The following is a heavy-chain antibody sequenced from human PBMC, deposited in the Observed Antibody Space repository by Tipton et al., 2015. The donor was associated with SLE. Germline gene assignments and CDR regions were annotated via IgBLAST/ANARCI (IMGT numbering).Heavy chain of an antibody. V-gene: IGHV3-74*01. J-gene: IGHJ6*02. CDR1: GFTFSSHW. CDR3: GRGVYSEGSVGMDV. D-gene: IGHD3-22*01. CDR2: ISRDGSNT. Sequence: SPRLSCAASGFTFSSHWMYWVRQAPGKGLVWVSRISRDGSNTYYADSVEGRFTISRDNAKNTLYLQMHSLRVDDTAVYYCGRGVYSEGSVGMDVWGQGTTVTVSS.